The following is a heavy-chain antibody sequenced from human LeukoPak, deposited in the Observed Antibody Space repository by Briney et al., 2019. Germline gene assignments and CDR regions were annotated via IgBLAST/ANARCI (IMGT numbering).Heavy chain of an antibody. CDR1: GYTFTSYG. CDR2: ISAYNGNT. J-gene: IGHJ4*02. V-gene: IGHV1-18*01. CDR3: AREPRVYCSGGGCGKVFDY. D-gene: IGHD2-15*01. Sequence: GASVKVSCKASGYTFTSYGISWVRQAPGQGLEWMGWISAYNGNTNYAQKLQGRVTMTTDTSTSTAYMELRSLRSDDTAVYYCAREPRVYCSGGGCGKVFDYWGQGTLVTVSS.